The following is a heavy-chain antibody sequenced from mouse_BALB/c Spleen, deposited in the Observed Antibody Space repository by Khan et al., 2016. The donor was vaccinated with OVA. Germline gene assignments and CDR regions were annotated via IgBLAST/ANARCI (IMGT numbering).Heavy chain of an antibody. Sequence: QVQLKESGPGLVAPSQSLSITCTVSGFSLTDYGVSWIRQPPGKGLEWLGVIWGGGSKYYNSALKSRLSISKDNSKSQVFLKMSSLQTDDTAMYXCAKGVWSYYYALYYWGQGTSVTVSS. CDR1: GFSLTDYG. CDR2: IWGGGSK. CDR3: AKGVWSYYYALYY. V-gene: IGHV2-6-5*01. J-gene: IGHJ4*01.